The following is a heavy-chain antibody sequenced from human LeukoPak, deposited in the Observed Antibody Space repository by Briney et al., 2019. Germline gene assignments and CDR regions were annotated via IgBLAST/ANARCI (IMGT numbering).Heavy chain of an antibody. Sequence: SGGSLRLTCAASGCTFSSYELNWIRQAPGKGLEWVSYISSSGSTIYYADSMKGRFTISRSNTKNSLYLQMNSPTAEATDVYYCARDSTHCSGSSCFLGFDPWGQGTLVTVSS. CDR3: ARDSTHCSGSSCFLGFDP. CDR2: ISSSGSTI. CDR1: GCTFSSYE. J-gene: IGHJ5*02. D-gene: IGHD2-15*01. V-gene: IGHV3-48*03.